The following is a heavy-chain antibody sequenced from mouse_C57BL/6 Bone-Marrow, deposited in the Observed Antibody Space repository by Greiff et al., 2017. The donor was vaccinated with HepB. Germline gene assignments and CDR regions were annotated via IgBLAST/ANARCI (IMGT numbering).Heavy chain of an antibody. J-gene: IGHJ1*03. Sequence: EVKLMESGGGLVKPGGSLKLSCAASGFTFSSYAMSWVRQTPEKRLEWVATISDGGSYTYYPDNVKGRFTISRDNAKNNLYLQMSHLKSEDTAMYYCARDPMAWYFDVWGTGTTVTVSS. CDR3: ARDPMAWYFDV. CDR2: ISDGGSYT. V-gene: IGHV5-4*01. D-gene: IGHD1-1*02. CDR1: GFTFSSYA.